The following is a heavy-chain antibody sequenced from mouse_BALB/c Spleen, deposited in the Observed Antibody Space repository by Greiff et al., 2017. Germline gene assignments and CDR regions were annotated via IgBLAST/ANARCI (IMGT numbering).Heavy chain of an antibody. CDR1: GYSITSDYA. V-gene: IGHV3-2*02. CDR2: ISYSGST. J-gene: IGHJ4*01. D-gene: IGHD1-1*01. Sequence: EVQGVESGPGLVKPSQSLSLTCTVTGYSITSDYAWNWIRQFPGNKLEWMGYISYSGSTSYNPSLKSRISITRDTSKNQFFLQLNSVTTEDTATYYCARQIYYGSSYAMDYWGQGTSVTVAS. CDR3: ARQIYYGSSYAMDY.